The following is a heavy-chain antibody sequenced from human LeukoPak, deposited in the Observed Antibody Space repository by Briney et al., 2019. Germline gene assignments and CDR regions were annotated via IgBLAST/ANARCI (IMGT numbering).Heavy chain of an antibody. CDR3: ARVGLYCSGGSCYFDY. CDR2: INHSGST. CDR1: GGSISSSSYY. V-gene: IGHV4-39*07. Sequence: SETLSLTCTVSGGSISSSSYYWSWIRQPPGKGLEWIGEINHSGSTNYNPSLKSRVTISVDTSKNQFSLKLSSVTAADTAVYYCARVGLYCSGGSCYFDYWGQGTLVTVSS. D-gene: IGHD2-15*01. J-gene: IGHJ4*02.